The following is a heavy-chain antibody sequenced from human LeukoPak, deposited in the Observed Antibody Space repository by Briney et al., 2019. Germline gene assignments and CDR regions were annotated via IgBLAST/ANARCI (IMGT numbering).Heavy chain of an antibody. CDR2: IYNSGST. CDR3: ARDLYYDYWSAYGWLDP. CDR1: GGSVSSGSYY. Sequence: SETLSLTCTVSGGSVSSGSYYWSWIRQPPGKGLEWIGYIYNSGSTNYNPSPKSRVAISVDTSKNQFSLKLSSVTAADTAVYYCARDLYYDYWSAYGWLDPWGQGTLVTVSS. V-gene: IGHV4-61*01. J-gene: IGHJ5*02. D-gene: IGHD3-3*01.